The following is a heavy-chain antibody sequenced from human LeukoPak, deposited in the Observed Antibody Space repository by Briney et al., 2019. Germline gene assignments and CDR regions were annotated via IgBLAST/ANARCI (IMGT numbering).Heavy chain of an antibody. V-gene: IGHV3-74*01. CDR2: INPDGSST. Sequence: QPGGSLRLSCAASGFTFSTYWMHWARQAPGKGLVWVSRINPDGSSTRYADSVKGRFTISRDNAKNTLYLQMNSLRAEDTAVYYCARGTVFGDYYYMDVWGKGTTVTVSS. CDR3: ARGTVFGDYYYMDV. CDR1: GFTFSTYW. J-gene: IGHJ6*03. D-gene: IGHD3-3*01.